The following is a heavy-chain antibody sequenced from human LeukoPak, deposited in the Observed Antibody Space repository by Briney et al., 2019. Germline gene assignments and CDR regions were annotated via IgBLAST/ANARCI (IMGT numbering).Heavy chain of an antibody. J-gene: IGHJ6*03. D-gene: IGHD4-11*01. Sequence: PSETLSLTCTVSGGSISSYYWSWIRQPPGEGLECIGYIYYSGSTNYNPSLKSRVTISVDTSKNQFSLKLSSVTAADTAVYYCARGTDYNVLYYYYMDVWGKGTTVTVSS. V-gene: IGHV4-59*01. CDR1: GGSISSYY. CDR2: IYYSGST. CDR3: ARGTDYNVLYYYYMDV.